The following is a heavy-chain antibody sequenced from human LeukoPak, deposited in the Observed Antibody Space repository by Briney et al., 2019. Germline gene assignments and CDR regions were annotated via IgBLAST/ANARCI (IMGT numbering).Heavy chain of an antibody. Sequence: GGSLRLSCAVSGFTFSDYYMSWIRQSPGKGLEWVSCISNSGAYTNYADSVKGRFTISRDNAKNSLFLQMSSLRAKDTAVYYCAGDLEEILTHNYGGGGHFDYWGQGSLVTVSS. D-gene: IGHD3-9*01. J-gene: IGHJ4*02. CDR3: AGDLEEILTHNYGGGGHFDY. V-gene: IGHV3-11*06. CDR1: GFTFSDYY. CDR2: ISNSGAYT.